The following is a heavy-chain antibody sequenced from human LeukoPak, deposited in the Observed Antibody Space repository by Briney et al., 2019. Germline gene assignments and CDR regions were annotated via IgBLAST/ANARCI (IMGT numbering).Heavy chain of an antibody. CDR2: INHSGST. Sequence: SETLSLTCAVYGGSFSGYYWSWIRQPPGKGLEWIGEINHSGSTNYNPSLKSRVTISVDTSKNQFSLKLSSVTAADTAVYYCARRRITFGGVIDYWGQGTLVTVSS. CDR1: GGSFSGYY. CDR3: ARRRITFGGVIDY. D-gene: IGHD3-16*01. J-gene: IGHJ4*02. V-gene: IGHV4-34*01.